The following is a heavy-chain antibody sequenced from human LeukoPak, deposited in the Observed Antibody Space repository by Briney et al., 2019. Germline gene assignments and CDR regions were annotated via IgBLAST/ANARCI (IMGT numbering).Heavy chain of an antibody. D-gene: IGHD6-19*01. CDR1: GGSISSYY. J-gene: IGHJ4*02. CDR3: ARGIAVADPFDY. CDR2: IYYSGST. V-gene: IGHV4-59*08. Sequence: SETLSLTCTVSGGSISSYYWSWIRQPPGKGLEWIGYIYYSGSTNYNPSLKSRVTISADTSKNQFSLKLSSVTAADAAVYYCARGIAVADPFDYWGQETLVTVSS.